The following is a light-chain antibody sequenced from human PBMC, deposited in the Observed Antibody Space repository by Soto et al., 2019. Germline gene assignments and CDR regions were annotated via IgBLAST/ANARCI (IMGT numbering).Light chain of an antibody. CDR2: KAS. J-gene: IGKJ2*01. Sequence: DIHLTQSPSTLPASVGDRITITCLASQSISNWLAWYKQKTGKAPKLLIYKASSLERGVPPRLSGSGSGTEFTLNISRLQDDDFATYYCQQYNSYSYTFGKGTRLDIK. V-gene: IGKV1-5*03. CDR1: QSISNW. CDR3: QQYNSYSYT.